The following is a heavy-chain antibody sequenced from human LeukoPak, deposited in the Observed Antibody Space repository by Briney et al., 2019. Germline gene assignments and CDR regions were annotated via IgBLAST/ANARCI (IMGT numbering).Heavy chain of an antibody. J-gene: IGHJ4*02. CDR2: IYYSGST. V-gene: IGHV4-59*12. CDR3: TRGPYSNLGRFDY. Sequence: SETLSLTCTVSGGSIGRDYWSWIRQPPGKGLEWIGYIYYSGSTNCNPSLKSRVTISVDTSKNQFSLKLSSVIAADTAMYYCTRGPYSNLGRFDYWGQGTLVTVSS. CDR1: GGSIGRDY. D-gene: IGHD4-11*01.